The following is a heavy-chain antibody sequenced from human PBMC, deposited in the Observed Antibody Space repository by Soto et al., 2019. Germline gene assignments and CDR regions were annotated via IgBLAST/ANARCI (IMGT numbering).Heavy chain of an antibody. V-gene: IGHV3-49*03. CDR1: GFTFGDYA. D-gene: IGHD6-6*01. Sequence: GGSLRLSCTASGFTFGDYAMSWFRQAPGKGLEWVGFIRSKAYGGTTEYAASVKGRFTISRDDSKSIAYLQMNSLKTEDTAVYYCTREGSIAARPDFDYWGQGILVTVSS. CDR2: IRSKAYGGTT. J-gene: IGHJ4*02. CDR3: TREGSIAARPDFDY.